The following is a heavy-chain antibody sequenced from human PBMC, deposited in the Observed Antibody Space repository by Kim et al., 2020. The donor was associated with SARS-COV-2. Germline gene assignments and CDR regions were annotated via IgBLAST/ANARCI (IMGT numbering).Heavy chain of an antibody. J-gene: IGHJ4*02. CDR3: ARVGTWIQPPL. D-gene: IGHD5-18*01. CDR1: GGSFSGYY. V-gene: IGHV4-34*01. Sequence: SETLSLTCAVYGGSFSGYYWSWIRQPPGKGLEWIGEINHSGSTNYNPSLKSRVTISVDTSKNQFSLKLSSVTAADTAVYYCARVGTWIQPPLWGQGTLVTVSS. CDR2: INHSGST.